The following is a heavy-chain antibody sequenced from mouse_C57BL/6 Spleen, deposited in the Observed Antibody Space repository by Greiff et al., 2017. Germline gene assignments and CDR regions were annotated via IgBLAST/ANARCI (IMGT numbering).Heavy chain of an antibody. V-gene: IGHV1-5*01. D-gene: IGHD1-1*01. CDR2: IYPGNSDT. CDR3: TRWNYYGSIFAY. Sequence: VQLQQSGTVLARPGASVKMSCKTSGYTFTSYWMHWVKQRPGQGLEWIGAIYPGNSDTSYNQKFKGKDKLTAVTSASTAYMELSSLTNEDSAVDYCTRWNYYGSIFAYWGQGTLVTVSA. J-gene: IGHJ3*01. CDR1: GYTFTSYW.